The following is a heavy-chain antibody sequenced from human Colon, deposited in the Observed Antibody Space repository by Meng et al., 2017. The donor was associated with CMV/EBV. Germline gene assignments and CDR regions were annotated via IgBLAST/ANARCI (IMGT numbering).Heavy chain of an antibody. D-gene: IGHD1-26*01. Sequence: GESLKISCVGSGFTFSSYTMTWVRQAPGKGLEWVSFIGSNSSAIYYADSLKGRFTVSRDNANNSLFLQVDSLRAEDTAVYYCARLSGNSRMDVWGQGTTVTVSS. CDR3: ARLSGNSRMDV. J-gene: IGHJ6*02. CDR2: IGSNSSAI. CDR1: GFTFSSYT. V-gene: IGHV3-48*04.